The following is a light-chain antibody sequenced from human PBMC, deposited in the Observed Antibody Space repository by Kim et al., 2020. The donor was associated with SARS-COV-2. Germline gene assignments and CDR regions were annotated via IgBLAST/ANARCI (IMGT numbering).Light chain of an antibody. CDR3: CSYAGSYV. CDR1: SSGVGSYNY. CDR2: DVS. V-gene: IGLV2-11*01. J-gene: IGLJ1*01. Sequence: PGPTVTSSSTGTSSGVGSYNYVSWYQQHPGKTPKLMIYDVSKRPSGVPHRFSGSKSGKAASLTISGLQAEDEADYYCCSYAGSYVFGTGTKVTVL.